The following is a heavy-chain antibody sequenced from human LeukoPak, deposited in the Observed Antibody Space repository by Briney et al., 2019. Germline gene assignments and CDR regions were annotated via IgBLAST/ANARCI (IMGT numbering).Heavy chain of an antibody. V-gene: IGHV3-20*04. J-gene: IGHJ4*02. Sequence: PGGSLRLSCAASGFTFDDYGMSWVRHAPGKGLEWVSGINWNGGSTGYADSVKGRFTISRDNAKNSLYLQMNSLRAEDTALYYCARAGGDYGDGYAYFDYWGQGTLVTVSS. D-gene: IGHD4-17*01. CDR2: INWNGGST. CDR1: GFTFDDYG. CDR3: ARAGGDYGDGYAYFDY.